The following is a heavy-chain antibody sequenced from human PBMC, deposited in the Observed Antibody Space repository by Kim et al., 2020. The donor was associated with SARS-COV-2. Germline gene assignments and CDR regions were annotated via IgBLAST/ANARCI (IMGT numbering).Heavy chain of an antibody. CDR1: GYTFTSYA. V-gene: IGHV7-4-1*02. Sequence: ASVKVSCKASGYTFTSYAMNWVRQAPGQGLEWMGWINTNTWNPTYAQGFTGRFVFSLDTSVSTAYLQISSLKTEDTAMYYCAREYGYGDYPDAFDIGGQGTMLTVSS. J-gene: IGHJ3*02. CDR3: AREYGYGDYPDAFDI. CDR2: INTNTWNP. D-gene: IGHD4-17*01.